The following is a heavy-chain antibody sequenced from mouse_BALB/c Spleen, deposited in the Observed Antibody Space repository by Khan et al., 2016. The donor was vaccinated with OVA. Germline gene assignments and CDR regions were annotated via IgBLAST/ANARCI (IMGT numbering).Heavy chain of an antibody. J-gene: IGHJ4*01. D-gene: IGHD2-1*01. CDR2: IWAGGST. V-gene: IGHV2-9*02. Sequence: QVQLKESGPGLVAPSQSLSITCTVSGFSLTSYGVHWVRQPPGKGLEWLGIIWAGGSTNYNSALMSRLSISKDNSKSQVFLKMNSLQTVDTAMYYDAREDGGGNDAMDYWGQGTSVTVSS. CDR1: GFSLTSYG. CDR3: AREDGGGNDAMDY.